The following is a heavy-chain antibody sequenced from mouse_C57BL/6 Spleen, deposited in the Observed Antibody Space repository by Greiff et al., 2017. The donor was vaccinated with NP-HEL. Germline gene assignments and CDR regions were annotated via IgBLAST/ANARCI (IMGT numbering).Heavy chain of an antibody. V-gene: IGHV5-17*01. CDR3: ARYDGYYGGYFDY. J-gene: IGHJ2*01. CDR1: GFTFSDYG. CDR2: FSSGSSTI. D-gene: IGHD2-3*01. Sequence: EVQLVESGGGLVKPGGSLKLSCAASGFTFSDYGMHWVRQAPEKGLEWVAYFSSGSSTIYYADTVKGRFTISRYNAKNTLFLQMTSQRSEDTAMYYCARYDGYYGGYFDYWGQGTTLTVSS.